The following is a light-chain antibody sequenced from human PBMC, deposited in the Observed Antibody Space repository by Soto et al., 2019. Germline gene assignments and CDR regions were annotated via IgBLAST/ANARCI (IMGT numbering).Light chain of an antibody. CDR1: SSDVGGYNY. Sequence: QSVLTQPASVSGSPGQSITISCTGTSSDVGGYNYASWYQQHPGKAPKLMIYDVSNRPSGVSNRFSGSKSGNTASLTISGLQAEDEADYYCSSYISSSTYVFGTGTKVTVL. CDR2: DVS. J-gene: IGLJ1*01. CDR3: SSYISSSTYV. V-gene: IGLV2-14*01.